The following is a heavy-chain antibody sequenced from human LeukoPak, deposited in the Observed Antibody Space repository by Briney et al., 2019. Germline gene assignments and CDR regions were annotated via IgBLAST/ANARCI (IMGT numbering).Heavy chain of an antibody. CDR1: GFTFSSYA. CDR2: ISYDGSNK. CDR3: AKVVTGTTGFTASPEYYFDY. Sequence: PGRSLRLSCAASGFTFSSYAMHWVRQAPGKGLEGVAVISYDGSNKYYADSVKGRFTISRDNSKNTLYLQMNSLRAEDTAVYYCAKVVTGTTGFTASPEYYFDYWGQGTLVTVSS. D-gene: IGHD1-7*01. V-gene: IGHV3-30-3*01. J-gene: IGHJ4*02.